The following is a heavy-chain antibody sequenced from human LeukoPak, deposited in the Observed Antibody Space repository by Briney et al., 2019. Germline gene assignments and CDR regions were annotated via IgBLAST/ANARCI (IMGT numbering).Heavy chain of an antibody. D-gene: IGHD5-18*01. CDR1: GFTFSTYG. CDR2: VRYDGSKK. CDR3: AKDQKRGYSYGYLFYYYYMDV. Sequence: GGSLRPSCAASGFTFSTYGMHWVRQAPGKGLESVAFVRYDGSKKYYTDSVKGRFTISRDNSKNTLYLRMNSLRAEDTAVYYCAKDQKRGYSYGYLFYYYYMDVWGKGTTVTISS. V-gene: IGHV3-30*02. J-gene: IGHJ6*03.